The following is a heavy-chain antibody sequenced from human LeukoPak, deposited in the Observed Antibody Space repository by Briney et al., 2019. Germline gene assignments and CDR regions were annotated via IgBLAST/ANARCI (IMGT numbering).Heavy chain of an antibody. CDR1: GYTFTSYD. CDR3: ARPAVAGTGDNWFDP. J-gene: IGHJ5*02. Sequence: GASVKVSCKASGYTFTSYDINWARQATGQGLEWMGWMNPNSGNTGYAQKFQGRVTMTRNTSISTAYMELSSLRSEDTAVYYCARPAVAGTGDNWFDPWGQGTLVTVSP. CDR2: MNPNSGNT. D-gene: IGHD6-19*01. V-gene: IGHV1-8*01.